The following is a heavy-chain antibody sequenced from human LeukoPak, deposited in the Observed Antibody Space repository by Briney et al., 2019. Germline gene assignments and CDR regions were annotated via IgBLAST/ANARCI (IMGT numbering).Heavy chain of an antibody. CDR3: ARGKLLWFGELFYNWFDH. CDR2: ISAYNGNT. J-gene: IGHJ5*02. CDR1: GYTFTSYG. D-gene: IGHD3-10*01. V-gene: IGHV1-18*04. Sequence: ASVKVSCKASGYTFTSYGISWVRQAPGQGLEWMGWISAYNGNTNYAQKLQGRVTMTTDTSTSTAYMELRSLRSDDTAVYYCARGKLLWFGELFYNWFDHWGQGTLVTVSS.